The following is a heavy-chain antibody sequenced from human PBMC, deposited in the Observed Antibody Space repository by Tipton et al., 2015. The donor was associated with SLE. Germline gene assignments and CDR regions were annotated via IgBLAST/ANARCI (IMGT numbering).Heavy chain of an antibody. V-gene: IGHV1-69*01. Sequence: QLVQSGAEVKKPGSSVKVSCKASGGTFSSYAISWVRQAPGQGLEWMGGVIPIFGTANYAQKFQGRVTITADESTSTAYMELNSLRSEDTAVYYCARLVGATTGASFDYWGQGTLVTVSS. J-gene: IGHJ4*02. CDR3: ARLVGATTGASFDY. CDR1: GGTFSSYA. D-gene: IGHD1-26*01. CDR2: VIPIFGTA.